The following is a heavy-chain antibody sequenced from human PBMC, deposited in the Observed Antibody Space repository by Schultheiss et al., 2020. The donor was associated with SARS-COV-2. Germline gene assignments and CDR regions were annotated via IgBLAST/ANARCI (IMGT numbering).Heavy chain of an antibody. Sequence: SETLSLTCTVSGGSISSYYWSWIRQPPGKGLEWIGYIYYSGSTNYNPSLKSRVTISVDTSKNQFSLKLSSVTAADTAVYYCARVTPPMGYYDSSGNPTGLCDYWGQGTTVTVSS. D-gene: IGHD3-22*01. CDR1: GGSISSYY. CDR3: ARVTPPMGYYDSSGNPTGLCDY. V-gene: IGHV4-59*12. J-gene: IGHJ4*02. CDR2: IYYSGST.